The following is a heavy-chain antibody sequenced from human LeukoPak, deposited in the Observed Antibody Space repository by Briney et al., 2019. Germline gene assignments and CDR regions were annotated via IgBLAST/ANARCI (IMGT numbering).Heavy chain of an antibody. CDR1: GGSFSGYY. CDR2: INHSGST. Sequence: SETLSLTCAVYGGSFSGYYWSWIRQPPGKGLEWIGEINHSGSTNYNPSPKSRVTISVDTSKNQFSLKLSSVTAADTAVYYCARGNGGFWSGYGHYYYYMDVWGKGTTVTVSS. J-gene: IGHJ6*03. V-gene: IGHV4-34*01. CDR3: ARGNGGFWSGYGHYYYYMDV. D-gene: IGHD3-3*01.